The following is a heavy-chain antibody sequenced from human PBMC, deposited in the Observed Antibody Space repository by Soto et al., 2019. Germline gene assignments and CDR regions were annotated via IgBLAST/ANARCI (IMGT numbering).Heavy chain of an antibody. CDR2: IYYSGST. J-gene: IGHJ6*02. Sequence: LSLTCTVSVGSISSYYWSWIRQPPGKGLEWIGYIYYSGSTNYNPSLKSRVTISVDTSKNQFSLKLSSVTAADTAVYYCARVFGSETRYYYGMDVWGQGTTVTVSS. D-gene: IGHD6-25*01. CDR3: ARVFGSETRYYYGMDV. V-gene: IGHV4-59*01. CDR1: VGSISSYY.